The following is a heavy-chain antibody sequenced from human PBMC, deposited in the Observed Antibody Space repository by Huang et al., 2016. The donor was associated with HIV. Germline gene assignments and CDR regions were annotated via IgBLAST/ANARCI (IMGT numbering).Heavy chain of an antibody. CDR3: ARGRVTSSGVVQSYDY. CDR2: IYTTGST. Sequence: VQLQESGPGLVKPSQTLSLSCNVSGASIASGSYFWNWIRQPTGGGLEWIGHIYTTGSTDYNPPLKIRVAVSSDTSKNQFSLSLRSVTATDTAVYFCARGRVTSSGVVQSYDYWGQGSLVTVSS. V-gene: IGHV4-61*09. CDR1: GASIASGSYF. J-gene: IGHJ4*02. D-gene: IGHD3-3*01.